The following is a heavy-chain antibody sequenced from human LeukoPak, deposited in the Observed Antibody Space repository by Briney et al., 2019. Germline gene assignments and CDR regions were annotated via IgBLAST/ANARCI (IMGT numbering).Heavy chain of an antibody. J-gene: IGHJ4*02. CDR2: ISYDGSYK. CDR3: AKWDFDY. Sequence: PGGSLRLSCAASGFTFSGYGMHWVRQAPGKGLEWVAAISYDGSYKYYADSVQDRFTISRDNSKNTLYLQMNSLRPDDTAVYYCAKWDFDYWGQGTLVTVSS. V-gene: IGHV3-30*18. CDR1: GFTFSGYG.